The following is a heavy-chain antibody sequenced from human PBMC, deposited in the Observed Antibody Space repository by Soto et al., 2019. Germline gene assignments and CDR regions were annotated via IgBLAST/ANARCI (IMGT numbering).Heavy chain of an antibody. Sequence: EVQLVESGGGLVQPGGSLRLSCAASGFTFSDHYMDWVRQAPGKGLEWVGRSRNKANSYSTEYAASVKGRFTISRDESKNSLYLQMTSLKTEDTAVYYCARLRCSYTRGLDDWGQGTLVTVSS. CDR2: SRNKANSYST. CDR1: GFTFSDHY. V-gene: IGHV3-72*01. J-gene: IGHJ4*02. CDR3: ARLRCSYTRGLDD. D-gene: IGHD1-26*01.